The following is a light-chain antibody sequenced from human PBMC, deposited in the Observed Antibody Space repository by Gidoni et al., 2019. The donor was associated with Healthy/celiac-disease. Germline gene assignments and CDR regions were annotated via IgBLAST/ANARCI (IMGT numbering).Light chain of an antibody. CDR1: QSVSSSY. CDR3: QQYGSSPPKYT. J-gene: IGKJ2*01. V-gene: IGKV3-20*01. CDR2: GAS. Sequence: EIVLTQSPRTLSLSPGDRATLSCRASQSVSSSYLAWYQQKPGQAPRLLIYGASSRATGIPDRFSGSGSGTDFTLTISRLEPEDFAVYYCQQYGSSPPKYTFGQGTKLEIK.